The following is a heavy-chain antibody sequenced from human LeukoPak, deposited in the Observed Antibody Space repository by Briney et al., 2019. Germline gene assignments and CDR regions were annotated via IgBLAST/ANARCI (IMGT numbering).Heavy chain of an antibody. CDR3: ARGVEPLAANTLAY. D-gene: IGHD1-14*01. CDR1: GFTIITND. CDR2: LYSDGNT. Sequence: GGSLRLSCAASGFTIITNDMTWVRQAPGKGLEWVSVLYSDGNTKYADSVQGRFTISRDNSKNTPYLEMNSLSPDDTAVYYCARGVEPLAANTLAYWGQGTLVTVSS. V-gene: IGHV3-53*01. J-gene: IGHJ4*02.